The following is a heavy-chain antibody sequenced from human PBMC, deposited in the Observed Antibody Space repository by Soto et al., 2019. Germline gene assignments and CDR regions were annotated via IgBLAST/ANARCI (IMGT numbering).Heavy chain of an antibody. D-gene: IGHD1-26*01. CDR2: ISGSGGST. J-gene: IGHJ4*02. CDR1: VFTFSSYA. CDR3: APPVGRGVDY. Sequence: GWSLRISCAASVFTFSSYAMSWVRQAPGKGLEWVSAISGSGGSTYYADSVKGRFTISRDNSKNTLYLQMNSLRAEDTAVYYCAPPVGRGVDYWGQGTLVTVSS. V-gene: IGHV3-23*01.